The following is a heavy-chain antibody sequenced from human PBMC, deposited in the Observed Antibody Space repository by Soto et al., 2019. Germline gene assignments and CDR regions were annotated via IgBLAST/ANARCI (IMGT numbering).Heavy chain of an antibody. J-gene: IGHJ6*02. Sequence: PGESLKISCKGSGYSFTSYWIGWVRQMPGKGLEWMGIIYPGDSDTRYSPSFQGQVTISADKSISTAYLQWSSPKASDTAMYYCARHGCSSTSCHAQYYGMDVWGQGTTVTVSS. CDR1: GYSFTSYW. D-gene: IGHD2-2*01. CDR3: ARHGCSSTSCHAQYYGMDV. CDR2: IYPGDSDT. V-gene: IGHV5-51*01.